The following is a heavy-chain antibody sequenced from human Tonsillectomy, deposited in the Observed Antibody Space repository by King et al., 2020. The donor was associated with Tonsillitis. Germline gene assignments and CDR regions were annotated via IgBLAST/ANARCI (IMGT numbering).Heavy chain of an antibody. CDR3: PSEYEWEPSDS. J-gene: IGHJ5*01. CDR2: IKQDGSEK. D-gene: IGHD1-26*01. CDR1: GFPFSYYL. Sequence: VQLVESGGGLVHPGGSLRLSCAASGFPFSYYLMTWVRQAPGKGLEWVANIKQDGSEKYYVDSVKGRFTISRDNATNSLYLQMNSLRAEDTAVYYCPSEYEWEPSDSWGQGTLVTVSS. V-gene: IGHV3-7*01.